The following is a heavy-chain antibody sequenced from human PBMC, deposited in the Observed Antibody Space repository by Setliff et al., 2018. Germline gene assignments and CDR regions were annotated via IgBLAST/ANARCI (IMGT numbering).Heavy chain of an antibody. J-gene: IGHJ5*02. D-gene: IGHD3-10*01. Sequence: SVKVSCKASGYTFTGYHIHWVRQAPGQGLGWMGGIIPIFGTANYAQKFQGRVTITADESTSTAYMELSSLRSEDTAVYYCAKGSGSPNWFDPWGQGTLVTVSS. CDR1: GYTFTGYH. CDR3: AKGSGSPNWFDP. V-gene: IGHV1-69*13. CDR2: IIPIFGTA.